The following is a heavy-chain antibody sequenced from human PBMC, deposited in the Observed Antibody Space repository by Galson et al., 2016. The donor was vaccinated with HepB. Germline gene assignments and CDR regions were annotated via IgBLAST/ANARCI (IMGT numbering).Heavy chain of an antibody. J-gene: IGHJ6*02. D-gene: IGHD3-9*01. CDR3: ARERLRYFDWLRNRYYYGMDV. V-gene: IGHV6-1*01. CDR2: TYYRSKWYN. Sequence: CAISGDSVSSNSAAWNWIRQSPSRGLEWLGRTYYRSKWYNDYAVSVESRITINPDTSKNQVSLQLNSVTTEDTAVYYCARERLRYFDWLRNRYYYGMDVWGQGTTVTVSS. CDR1: GDSVSSNSAA.